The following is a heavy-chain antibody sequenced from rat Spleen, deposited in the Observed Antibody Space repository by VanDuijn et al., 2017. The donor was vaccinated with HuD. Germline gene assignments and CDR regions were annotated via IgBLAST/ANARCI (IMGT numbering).Heavy chain of an antibody. J-gene: IGHJ3*01. Sequence: EVQLVESGGGLVQPGRSLKLSCAASGFTFSDYAMAWVRQAPKKGLEWVATIIYDGSSTYYRDSVKGRFTISRDNAKSTLYLQMSKLGSEDTAIYYCARGGFAYWGQGTLVTVSS. CDR2: IIYDGSST. V-gene: IGHV5-17*01. CDR3: ARGGFAY. CDR1: GFTFSDYA.